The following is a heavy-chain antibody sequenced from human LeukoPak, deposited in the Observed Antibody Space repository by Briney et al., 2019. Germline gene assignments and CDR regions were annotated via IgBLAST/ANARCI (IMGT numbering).Heavy chain of an antibody. D-gene: IGHD3-10*01. J-gene: IGHJ4*02. Sequence: GGSLRPSCAASGFTFSSYGMHWVRQAPGKGLEWVALIWYDGSNKYYTDSVKGRLTISRDNSKNTLYLQMNSLRAEDTAVYYCARDREFNYFDYWGREPWSPSPQ. CDR3: ARDREFNYFDY. CDR1: GFTFSSYG. CDR2: IWYDGSNK. V-gene: IGHV3-33*01.